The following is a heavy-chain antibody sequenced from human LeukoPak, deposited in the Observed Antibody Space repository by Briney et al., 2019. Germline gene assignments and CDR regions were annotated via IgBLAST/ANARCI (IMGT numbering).Heavy chain of an antibody. CDR3: AGFGVVIQDAFDI. Sequence: ASMKVSCKASGNTFTGYYMHWVRQAPGQGLEWMGRINPNSGGTNYAQKFQGRVTMTRDTSISTAYMELSRLRSDDTAVYYCAGFGVVIQDAFDIWGQGTLVTVSS. CDR1: GNTFTGYY. V-gene: IGHV1-2*06. J-gene: IGHJ3*02. CDR2: INPNSGGT. D-gene: IGHD3-3*01.